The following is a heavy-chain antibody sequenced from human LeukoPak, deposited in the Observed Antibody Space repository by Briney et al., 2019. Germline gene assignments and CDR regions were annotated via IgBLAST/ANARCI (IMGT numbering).Heavy chain of an antibody. V-gene: IGHV4-59*01. Sequence: SETLSLTCPVSGGSISSYYWSWIRQPPGKGLEWIGYIYYSGSTNYNPSLKSRVTISVDTSKNQFSLKLSSVTAADTAIYYCARDGRAGSLFAYWGQGTLVTVSS. J-gene: IGHJ4*02. CDR3: ARDGRAGSLFAY. D-gene: IGHD6-19*01. CDR2: IYYSGST. CDR1: GGSISSYY.